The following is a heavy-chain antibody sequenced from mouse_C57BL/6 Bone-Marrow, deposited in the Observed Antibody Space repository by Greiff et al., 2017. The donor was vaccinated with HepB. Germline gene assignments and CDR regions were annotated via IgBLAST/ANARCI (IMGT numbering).Heavy chain of an antibody. CDR1: GFTFSDYY. J-gene: IGHJ3*01. Sequence: EVKLVESGGGLVQPGGSLKLSCAASGFTFSDYYMYWVRQTPEKRLEWVAYISNGGGSTYYPDTVKGRFTISRDNAKNTLYLQMSRLKSEDTAMYYCARPLDSSGPPWFAYWGQGTLVTVSA. D-gene: IGHD3-2*02. V-gene: IGHV5-12*01. CDR2: ISNGGGST. CDR3: ARPLDSSGPPWFAY.